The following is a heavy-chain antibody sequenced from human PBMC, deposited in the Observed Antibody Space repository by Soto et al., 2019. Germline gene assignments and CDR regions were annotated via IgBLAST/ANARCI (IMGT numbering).Heavy chain of an antibody. J-gene: IGHJ4*02. CDR3: ARDLGRLMGATPGY. CDR2: ISSSSSTI. CDR1: GFTFSSYS. D-gene: IGHD1-26*01. V-gene: IGHV3-48*01. Sequence: GRSLRLPCAASGFTFSSYSMHRVRQAPGKGLEWVSYISSSSSTIYYADSVKGRFTISRDNAKNSLYPQMNSLRAEDTAVYYCARDLGRLMGATPGYWGQGTLVTVSS.